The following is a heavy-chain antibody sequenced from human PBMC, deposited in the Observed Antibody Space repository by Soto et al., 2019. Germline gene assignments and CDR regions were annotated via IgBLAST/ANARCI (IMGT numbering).Heavy chain of an antibody. J-gene: IGHJ5*02. V-gene: IGHV4-4*07. Sequence: QVQLQESGPGLVKASETLSLSCTVSGHSISADYWSWIRQPAGKRLEWIGRVDASGNTNYNPSLKSRVTMSDDTSKNQFFLKVRSVTAADTAMYFCARDVGGSVVPHWFDPWGQGALVTVSS. CDR3: ARDVGGSVVPHWFDP. D-gene: IGHD3-22*01. CDR2: VDASGNT. CDR1: GHSISADY.